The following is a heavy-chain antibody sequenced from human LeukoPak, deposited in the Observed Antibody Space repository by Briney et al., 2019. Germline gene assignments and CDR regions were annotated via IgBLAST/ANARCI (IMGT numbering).Heavy chain of an antibody. V-gene: IGHV1-46*01. Sequence: ASVKVSCKASGYTFTSYYIHWVRQAPGQGLEWMGIINPSGGSTSYAQKFQGRATMTRDTSTSTVYMEPSSLRSEDTAVYYCARVQLDSSSSALDYWGQGTLVTVSS. CDR3: ARVQLDSSSSALDY. CDR1: GYTFTSYY. D-gene: IGHD6-6*01. J-gene: IGHJ4*02. CDR2: INPSGGST.